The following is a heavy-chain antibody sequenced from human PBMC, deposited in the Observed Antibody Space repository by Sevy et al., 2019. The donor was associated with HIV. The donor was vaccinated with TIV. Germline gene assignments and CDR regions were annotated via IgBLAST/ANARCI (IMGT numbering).Heavy chain of an antibody. V-gene: IGHV3-49*03. CDR2: IRSKAYGGTT. CDR1: GFTFGDYA. Sequence: GGSLRLSCTASGFTFGDYAMSWFRQAPGKGLEWVGFIRSKAYGGTTEYAASVKGRFTISRDDSKSIAYMQMNSLKTEDTAVYYCTRDRDYYDSSGYYHKIYGGDYWGQGTLVTVSS. CDR3: TRDRDYYDSSGYYHKIYGGDY. J-gene: IGHJ4*02. D-gene: IGHD3-22*01.